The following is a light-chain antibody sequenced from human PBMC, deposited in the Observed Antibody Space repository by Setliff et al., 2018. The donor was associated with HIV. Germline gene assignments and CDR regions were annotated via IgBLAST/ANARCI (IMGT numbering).Light chain of an antibody. Sequence: SVLTQPPSASGTPGRRVTISCSGNRSNIGTNFVYWYQQFPGTTPKLLIYRDNQRPSGVPDRFSGSKSGTSASLAISGLRSEDDADYYCATWDDRLSAGVFGGGTKVT. CDR3: ATWDDRLSAGV. V-gene: IGLV1-47*01. J-gene: IGLJ3*02. CDR2: RDN. CDR1: RSNIGTNF.